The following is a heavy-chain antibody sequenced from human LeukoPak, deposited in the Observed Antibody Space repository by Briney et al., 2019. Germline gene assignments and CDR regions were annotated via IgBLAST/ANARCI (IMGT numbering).Heavy chain of an antibody. CDR3: ARLGFCRGDNCLDDY. J-gene: IGHJ4*02. Sequence: PSETLSLTCTVSGGSISPHYWSCIRQPPGKGLEYVGYIYYTGGTNYNPSLRSRATVSVDASKNQFSLKLSSVTAADTAVYYCARLGFCRGDNCLDDYWGQGTLVTVSS. D-gene: IGHD2-15*01. CDR2: IYYTGGT. V-gene: IGHV4-59*08. CDR1: GGSISPHY.